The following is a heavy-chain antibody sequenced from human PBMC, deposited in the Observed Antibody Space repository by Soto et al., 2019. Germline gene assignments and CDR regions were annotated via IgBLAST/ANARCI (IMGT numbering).Heavy chain of an antibody. J-gene: IGHJ6*02. V-gene: IGHV1-3*01. CDR2: INAGNGNT. CDR3: ARDRRYCSSTSCYKYYGMDV. Sequence: ASVKVSCKASGYTFTSYAMHWVRQAPGQRXEWMGWINAGNGNTKYSQKFQGRVTITRDTSASTAYMELSSLRSEDTAVYYCARDRRYCSSTSCYKYYGMDVWGQGTTVTVSS. D-gene: IGHD2-2*02. CDR1: GYTFTSYA.